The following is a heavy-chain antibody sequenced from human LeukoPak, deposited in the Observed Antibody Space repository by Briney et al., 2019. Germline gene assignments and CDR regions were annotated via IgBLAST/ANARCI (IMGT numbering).Heavy chain of an antibody. Sequence: PGGSLRLSCAASGFTFSSYAMSWVRQAPGKGLEWVSGISGSGVSTYYADSVKGRFTISRDNSKNTLYLQLNSLGAEDTALYYCAKVRFSGSYWDYWGQGTLVTVSS. CDR1: GFTFSSYA. CDR3: AKVRFSGSYWDY. V-gene: IGHV3-23*01. D-gene: IGHD1-26*01. CDR2: ISGSGVST. J-gene: IGHJ4*02.